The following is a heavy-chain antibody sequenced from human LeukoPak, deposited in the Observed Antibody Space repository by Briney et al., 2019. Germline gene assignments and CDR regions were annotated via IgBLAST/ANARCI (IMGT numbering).Heavy chain of an antibody. V-gene: IGHV1-24*01. J-gene: IGHJ4*02. D-gene: IGHD3-10*01. CDR1: GYTLTELS. Sequence: ASVKVSCKVSGYTLTELSMHWVRQAPGKGLEWMGGFDPEDGETIYAQKFQGRVTMTEDTSTDTAYMELSSLRSKDTAVYYCATDYYGSGSHSYWGQGTLVTVSS. CDR2: FDPEDGET. CDR3: ATDYYGSGSHSY.